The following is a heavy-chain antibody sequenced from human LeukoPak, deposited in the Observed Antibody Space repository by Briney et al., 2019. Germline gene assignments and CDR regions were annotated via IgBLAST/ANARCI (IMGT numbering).Heavy chain of an antibody. D-gene: IGHD5-18*01. CDR2: ISHDGNNI. J-gene: IGHJ6*02. CDR3: ARPTAGYSYGPYYYYYAMDV. CDR1: GFTFSSYW. Sequence: GGSLRLSCAASGFTFSSYWMSRVRQAPGKGLEWVAVISHDGNNIYDADSVKGRFTISRDNSKNKLYLQMNSLRTEGTAVYYCARPTAGYSYGPYYYYYAMDVWGQGTTVTVSS. V-gene: IGHV3-30*03.